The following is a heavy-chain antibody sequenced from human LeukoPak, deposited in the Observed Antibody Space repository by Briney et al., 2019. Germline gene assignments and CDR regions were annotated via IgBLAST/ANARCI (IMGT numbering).Heavy chain of an antibody. CDR2: MNPNSGDT. V-gene: IGHV1-8*01. CDR1: GYTFTSYD. J-gene: IGHJ4*02. CDR3: ARVDSTSPHELDY. Sequence: ASVKVSCKASGYTFTSYDINWVRQGTGQGLEGMGWMNPNSGDTGYAQKFQGRVTMTRDMSTNTVYVELSSLRSEDTAVYYCARVDSTSPHELDYWGQGTLVTVSS. D-gene: IGHD6-6*01.